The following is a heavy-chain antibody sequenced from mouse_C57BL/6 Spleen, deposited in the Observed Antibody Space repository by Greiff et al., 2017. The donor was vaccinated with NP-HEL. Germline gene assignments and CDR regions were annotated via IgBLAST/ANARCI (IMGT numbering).Heavy chain of an antibody. D-gene: IGHD1-1*01. CDR2: IDPSDSYT. CDR1: GYTFTSYW. J-gene: IGHJ1*03. V-gene: IGHV1-69*01. Sequence: QVQLQQPGAELVMPGASVKLSCKASGYTFTSYWMHWVKQRPGQGLEWIGEIDPSDSYTNYNQKFKGKSTLTVDKSSSTAYMQLSSLTSEDSAVYDCARRGYYYGSSYGYFDVWGTGTTVTVAS. CDR3: ARRGYYYGSSYGYFDV.